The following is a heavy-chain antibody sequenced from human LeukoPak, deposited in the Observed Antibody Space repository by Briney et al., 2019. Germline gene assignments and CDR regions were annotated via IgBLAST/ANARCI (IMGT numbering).Heavy chain of an antibody. V-gene: IGHV3-74*03. J-gene: IGHJ4*02. D-gene: IGHD2-21*01. CDR3: ATSPVISRD. CDR2: IYGDVRRI. CDR1: GFTFSDYW. Sequence: PGGSVRLSCAASGFTFSDYWMHWVRQAPGKGLEWVARIYGDVRRIKYADSVKGRFTISRDNAKNTLYLQMNALRVEDTAVYYCATSPVISRDWGQGTLVTVSS.